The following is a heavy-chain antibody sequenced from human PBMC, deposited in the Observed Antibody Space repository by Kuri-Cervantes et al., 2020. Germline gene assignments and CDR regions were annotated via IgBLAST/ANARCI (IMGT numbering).Heavy chain of an antibody. J-gene: IGHJ4*02. CDR2: THHSGST. V-gene: IGHV4-38-2*01. D-gene: IGHD6-19*01. Sequence: GSLRLSCVVSGYSISTDYYWGWIRQPPGKGLEWIGTTHHSGSTYDNPSLRSRVTISVDTSKNQFSLKLSSVTAADTAVYYCARVRPPTIPVAGGLFDYWGQGTLVTVSS. CDR3: ARVRPPTIPVAGGLFDY. CDR1: GYSISTDYY.